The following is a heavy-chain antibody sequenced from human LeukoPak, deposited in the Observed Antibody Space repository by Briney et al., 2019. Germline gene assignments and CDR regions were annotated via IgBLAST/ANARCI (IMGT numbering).Heavy chain of an antibody. Sequence: GGSLRLSCAASGFTFSGHWMSWVRQAPGKGLEWVANINQGGSDKYYVDSVKGRFTISRDNANNLLYLQMNSLRGEDTAVYYCSTSPSWGVWGKGTTVTVSS. D-gene: IGHD3-16*01. CDR1: GFTFSGHW. V-gene: IGHV3-7*01. CDR2: INQGGSDK. CDR3: STSPSWGV. J-gene: IGHJ6*04.